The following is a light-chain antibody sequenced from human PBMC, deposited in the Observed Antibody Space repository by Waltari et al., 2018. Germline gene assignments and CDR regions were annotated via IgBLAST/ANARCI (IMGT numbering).Light chain of an antibody. Sequence: QSVLTPPPSASGTPGHRVTIPCSGSSSNTARNPINWYQQLPGTAPKLLIFSNSQRPSGFPDRFSGSKSGTSASLAISGLQSADEGDYYCAAWDDSLNGLAFGGGTRLTVL. J-gene: IGLJ2*01. V-gene: IGLV1-44*01. CDR2: SNS. CDR1: SSNTARNP. CDR3: AAWDDSLNGLA.